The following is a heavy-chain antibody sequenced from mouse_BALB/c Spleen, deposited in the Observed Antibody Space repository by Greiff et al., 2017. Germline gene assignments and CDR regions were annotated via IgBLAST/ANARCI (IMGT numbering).Heavy chain of an antibody. V-gene: IGHV5-4*02. J-gene: IGHJ4*01. CDR1: GFTFSDYY. CDR2: ISDGGSYT. CDR3: ARDLYYYGSSPSYAMDY. D-gene: IGHD1-1*01. Sequence: EVQRVESGGGLVKPGGSLKLSCAASGFTFSDYYMYWVRQTPEKRLEWVATISDGGSYTYYPDSVKGRFTISRDNAKNNLYLQMSSLKSEDTAMYYCARDLYYYGSSPSYAMDYWGQGTSVTVSS.